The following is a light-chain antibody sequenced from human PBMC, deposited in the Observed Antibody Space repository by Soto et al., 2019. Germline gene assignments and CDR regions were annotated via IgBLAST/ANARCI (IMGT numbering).Light chain of an antibody. CDR1: SSDIGNYDY. J-gene: IGLJ3*02. CDR2: EVN. V-gene: IGLV2-14*01. CDR3: SSYTGSSNPV. Sequence: QSALTQPASVSGSPGQSITISCTGTSSDIGNYDYVSWYQQHPGEVPKLMIYEVNNRPSWVSNRFSGSKSGNTASLTISGLQAEDEADYFCSSYTGSSNPVFGGGTKLTVL.